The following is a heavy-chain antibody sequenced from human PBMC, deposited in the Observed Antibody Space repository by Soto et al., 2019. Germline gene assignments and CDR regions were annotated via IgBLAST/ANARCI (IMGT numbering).Heavy chain of an antibody. CDR1: GGSISSYY. Sequence: SETMSLTCTVSGGSISSYYWSWIRQPPGKGLEWIGYIYYSGSTNYNPSLKSRVTISVDTSKNQFSLKLSSVTAADTAVYYCARDRSAFDIWGQGTMVTVSS. CDR3: ARDRSAFDI. J-gene: IGHJ3*02. V-gene: IGHV4-59*01. CDR2: IYYSGST.